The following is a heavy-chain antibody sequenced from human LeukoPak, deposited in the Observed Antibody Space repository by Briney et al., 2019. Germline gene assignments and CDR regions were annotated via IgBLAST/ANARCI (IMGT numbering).Heavy chain of an antibody. V-gene: IGHV1-3*01. CDR1: GYTFTSYA. Sequence: ASVKVSCKASGYTFTSYAMHWVRQAPGQRLEWMGWINAGNGNTKYSQKFQGRVTITRDTSASTAYMELSSLRGEDTAVYYCVRGDLRLPRSTPDCWGQGTLVTVSS. CDR3: VRGDLRLPRSTPDC. CDR2: INAGNGNT. D-gene: IGHD5/OR15-5a*01. J-gene: IGHJ4*02.